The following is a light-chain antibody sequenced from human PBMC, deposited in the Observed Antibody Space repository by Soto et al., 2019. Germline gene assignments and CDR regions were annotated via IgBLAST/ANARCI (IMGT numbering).Light chain of an antibody. CDR3: MSYTTSSTWV. Sequence: ALAQPASVSGSPGQSITISCTGTSSDVGAYKYVSWYQQHPDKAPKLIIYAVTNRPSGVSNRFSGSKSGNTASLTISGLQAQDEADYYCMSYTTSSTWVFGGGTKVTVL. CDR1: SSDVGAYKY. V-gene: IGLV2-14*01. CDR2: AVT. J-gene: IGLJ3*02.